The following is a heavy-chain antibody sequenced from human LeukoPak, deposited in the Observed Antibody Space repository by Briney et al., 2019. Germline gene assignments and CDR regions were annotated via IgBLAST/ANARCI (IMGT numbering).Heavy chain of an antibody. CDR2: FDPEDGET. D-gene: IGHD6-13*01. J-gene: IGHJ5*02. CDR1: GYTFTSYY. V-gene: IGHV1-24*01. CDR3: ATIGAAAVGFDP. Sequence: GASVKVSCKASGYTFTSYYMHWVRQAPGKGLEWMGGFDPEDGETIYAQKFQGRVTMTEDTSTDTAYMELSSLRSEDTAVYYCATIGAAAVGFDPWGQGTLVTVSS.